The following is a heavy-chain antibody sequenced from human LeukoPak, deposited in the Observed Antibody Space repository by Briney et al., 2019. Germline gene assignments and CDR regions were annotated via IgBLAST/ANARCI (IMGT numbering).Heavy chain of an antibody. V-gene: IGHV3-30-3*01. CDR1: GFTFSSYA. CDR3: AKDGAGFDY. J-gene: IGHJ4*02. D-gene: IGHD6-19*01. Sequence: GGSLRLSCAASGFTFSSYAMHWVRQAPGKGLEWVAVISYDGSNKYYADPVKGRFTISRDNSKNTLYLQMNSLRAEDTALYYCAKDGAGFDYWGQGTLVTVSS. CDR2: ISYDGSNK.